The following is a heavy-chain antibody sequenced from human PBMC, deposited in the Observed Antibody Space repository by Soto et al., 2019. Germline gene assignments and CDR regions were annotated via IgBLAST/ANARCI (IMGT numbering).Heavy chain of an antibody. CDR2: IYYSGST. Sequence: QVQLQESGPGLVKPSETLSLTCTVSGGSVSSGSYYWSWIRQPPGKGLEWIGYIYYSGSTNYNPSLKSRVTISVDTSKNQFSPKLSSVTAADTAVYYCARGRSLDAFDIWGQGTMVTVSS. V-gene: IGHV4-61*01. CDR3: ARGRSLDAFDI. J-gene: IGHJ3*02. CDR1: GGSVSSGSYY.